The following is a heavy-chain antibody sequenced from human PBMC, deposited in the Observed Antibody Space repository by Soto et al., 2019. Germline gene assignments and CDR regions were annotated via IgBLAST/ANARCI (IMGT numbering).Heavy chain of an antibody. CDR3: VKYYYDSSGYYGLNAFDI. CDR1: GFTFSSYA. V-gene: IGHV3-23*01. Sequence: GGSLRLSCAASGFTFSSYAMSWVRQAPGKGLEWVSAISGSGGSTYYADSVKGRFTISRDNSKNTMYLQMSSLRAEDTAVYYCVKYYYDSSGYYGLNAFDIWGQGTMV. CDR2: ISGSGGST. D-gene: IGHD3-22*01. J-gene: IGHJ3*02.